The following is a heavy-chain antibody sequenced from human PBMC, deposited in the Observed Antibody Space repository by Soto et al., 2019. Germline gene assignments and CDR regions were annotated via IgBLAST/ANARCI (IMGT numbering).Heavy chain of an antibody. V-gene: IGHV5-51*01. CDR3: ARHGKLPSITNHLDS. CDR2: IYPCDSDT. CDR1: GYSFTSYW. D-gene: IGHD1-1*01. J-gene: IGHJ4*02. Sequence: GESLKISCKGSGYSFTSYWIAWVRQMPGKGLECMWIIYPCDSDTRYSPSFQGQVTISVDKSINTAYLQWSSLRASDTAIYYCARHGKLPSITNHLDSWGPGALVTLSS.